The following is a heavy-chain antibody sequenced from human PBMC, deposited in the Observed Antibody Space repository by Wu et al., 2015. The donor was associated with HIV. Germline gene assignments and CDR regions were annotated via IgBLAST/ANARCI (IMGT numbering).Heavy chain of an antibody. CDR2: IIPIIGTA. V-gene: IGHV1-69*05. CDR3: LITTHDWLPPNFDY. Sequence: QVQLVQSGAEVKKPGSSVKVSCKASGGTFSSYAISWVRQAPGQGLEWMGGIIPIIGTANYAQKFQGRVTITTDESTSTAYMELSSLRSEDTAVYYCLITTHDWLPPNFDYWGQGTLVTVSS. D-gene: IGHD3-22*01. CDR1: GGTFSSYA. J-gene: IGHJ4*02.